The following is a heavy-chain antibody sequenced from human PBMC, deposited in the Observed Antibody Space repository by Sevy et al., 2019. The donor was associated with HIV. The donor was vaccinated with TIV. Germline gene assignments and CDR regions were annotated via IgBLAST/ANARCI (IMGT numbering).Heavy chain of an antibody. V-gene: IGHV4-39*01. J-gene: IGHJ5*02. CDR1: GGSISSSSYY. D-gene: IGHD6-6*01. CDR2: IYYSGST. CDR3: ARHVARLETAARPGFNWFDP. Sequence: SETLSLTCTVSGGSISSSSYYWGWIRQPPGKGLEWIGSIYYSGSTYYNPSLKSRVTISVDTSKNQFSLKLSSVTAADTAVYYCARHVARLETAARPGFNWFDPWGQGTLVTVSS.